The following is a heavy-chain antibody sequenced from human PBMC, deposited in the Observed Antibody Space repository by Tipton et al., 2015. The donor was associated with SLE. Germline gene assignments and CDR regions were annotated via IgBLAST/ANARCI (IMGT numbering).Heavy chain of an antibody. V-gene: IGHV4-59*01. Sequence: TLSLTCAVYGGSFSGYSWSWIRQPPGKGLEWIGFFYFSGSSQYNPSLKSRVAISADTSNNQFSLELRSVTAADTAVYYCARHLGVIVAFEVWGQGTVLTVSS. CDR2: FYFSGSS. D-gene: IGHD3-10*01. CDR1: GGSFSGYS. CDR3: ARHLGVIVAFEV. J-gene: IGHJ3*01.